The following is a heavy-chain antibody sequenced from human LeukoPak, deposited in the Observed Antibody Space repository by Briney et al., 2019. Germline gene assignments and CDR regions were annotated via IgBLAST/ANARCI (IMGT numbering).Heavy chain of an antibody. CDR1: GYTFTGYY. J-gene: IGHJ3*02. Sequence: ASVKVSCKASGYTFTGYYMHWVRQAPRQGLEWMGWINPNSGGTNYAQKFQGWVTMTRDTSISTAYMELSRLRSDDTAVYYCARAGGIVGATGAFDIWGQGTMVTVSS. CDR2: INPNSGGT. V-gene: IGHV1-2*04. D-gene: IGHD1-26*01. CDR3: ARAGGIVGATGAFDI.